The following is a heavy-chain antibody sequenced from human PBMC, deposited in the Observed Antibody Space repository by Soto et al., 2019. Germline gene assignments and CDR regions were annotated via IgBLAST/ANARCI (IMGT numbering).Heavy chain of an antibody. D-gene: IGHD3-22*01. Sequence: EVQLVESGGGLVQPGGSLRLSCAASGFTFSSYSMNWVRQAPGKGLEWVSYISSSSSTIYYADSVKGRFTISRDNAKNSLYLQMNSLRDEDTAVYYCARSGDSYDSSGYHYWGQGTLVTVSS. CDR1: GFTFSSYS. J-gene: IGHJ4*02. V-gene: IGHV3-48*02. CDR3: ARSGDSYDSSGYHY. CDR2: ISSSSSTI.